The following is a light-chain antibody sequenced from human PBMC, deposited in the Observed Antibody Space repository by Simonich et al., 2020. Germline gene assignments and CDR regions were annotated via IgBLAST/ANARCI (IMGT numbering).Light chain of an antibody. J-gene: IGKJ4*01. CDR3: QQYYSTPLT. V-gene: IGKV4-1*01. Sequence: DIVMTQSPDSLAVSLGERATIHCKSSQSVLYSSNNKNYLAWYQQKPGQPPKLLIYWASTRESGVPDRFRCSGSGTDFTLTISSLQAEDVAVYYCQQYYSTPLTFGGGTKVEIK. CDR1: QSVLYSSNNKNY. CDR2: WAS.